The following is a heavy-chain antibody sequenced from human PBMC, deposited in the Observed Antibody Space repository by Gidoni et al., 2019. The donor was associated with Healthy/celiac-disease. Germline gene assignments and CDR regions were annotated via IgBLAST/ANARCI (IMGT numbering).Heavy chain of an antibody. CDR1: GFTFSSYS. CDR2: ISSSSSYI. CDR3: ARPPRSGGDV. V-gene: IGHV3-21*01. Sequence: EVQLVESGGGLVQHGGSLRLSCGASGFTFSSYSMNWVRQAPGKGMEWVSSISSSSSYIYYADSVKGRFTISRDNAKNSLYQQMNSLRAEDTAVYYCARPPRSGGDVWGQGTTVTVSS. J-gene: IGHJ6*02. D-gene: IGHD3-10*01.